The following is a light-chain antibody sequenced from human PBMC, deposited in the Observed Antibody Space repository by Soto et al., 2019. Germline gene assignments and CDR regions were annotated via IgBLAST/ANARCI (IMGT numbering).Light chain of an antibody. CDR2: EVS. Sequence: QPVLTQPASVSGSPGQSITISCTGTSSDVGGYNYVSWYQQHPGKAPKLIIYEVSNRPSGVSTRFSGSKSGNTASLTISGLQPEDEADYYCTSYTSSSIRGLFGGGTKLTVL. J-gene: IGLJ2*01. V-gene: IGLV2-14*01. CDR1: SSDVGGYNY. CDR3: TSYTSSSIRGL.